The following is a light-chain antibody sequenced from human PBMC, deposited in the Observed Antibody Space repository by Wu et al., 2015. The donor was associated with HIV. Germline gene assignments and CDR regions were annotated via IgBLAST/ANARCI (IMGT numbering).Light chain of an antibody. V-gene: IGKV3-20*01. CDR2: AAS. CDR3: QQYGTSPLT. Sequence: EIVLTQSPGTLSLSPGERAALPCRASQRVSSTYLAWYQQKPGQAPRLLIYAASSRATGIPNRFSGSGSGTDFTLTISRLEPEDFAMYYCQQYGTSPLTFGGGTKVEI. J-gene: IGKJ4*01. CDR1: QRVSSTY.